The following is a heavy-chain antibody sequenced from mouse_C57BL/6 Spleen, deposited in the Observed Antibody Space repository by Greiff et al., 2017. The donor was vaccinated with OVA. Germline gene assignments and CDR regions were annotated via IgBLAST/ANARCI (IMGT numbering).Heavy chain of an antibody. CDR2: IDPETGGT. CDR3: TRHSSGTRYFDV. D-gene: IGHD3-2*02. J-gene: IGHJ1*03. Sequence: VQLQQSGAELVRPGASVTLSCKASGYTFTDYEMHWVKQTPVHGLEWIGAIDPETGGTAYNQKFKGKAILTADKSSSTAYMELRSLTSEDSAVYYCTRHSSGTRYFDVWGTGTTVTVSS. CDR1: GYTFTDYE. V-gene: IGHV1-15*01.